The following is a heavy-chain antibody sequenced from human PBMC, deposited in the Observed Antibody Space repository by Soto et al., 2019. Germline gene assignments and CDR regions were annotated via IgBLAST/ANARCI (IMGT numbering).Heavy chain of an antibody. CDR1: GGTFSSYA. CDR2: IIPIFGTA. Sequence: ASVTVSCKASGGTFSSYAISWVRQAPGQGLEWMGGIIPIFGTANYAQKFQGRVTITADESTSTAYMELSSLRSEDTAVYYCARDPGHGAGSPFDYWGQGTLVTVSS. D-gene: IGHD1-26*01. J-gene: IGHJ4*02. V-gene: IGHV1-69*13. CDR3: ARDPGHGAGSPFDY.